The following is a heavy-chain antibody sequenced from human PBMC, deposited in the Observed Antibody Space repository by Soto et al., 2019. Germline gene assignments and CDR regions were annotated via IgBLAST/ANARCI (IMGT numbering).Heavy chain of an antibody. D-gene: IGHD5-18*01. CDR1: GFTFSRYG. J-gene: IGHJ5*02. CDR2: IWYDGSNK. CDR3: ARDRRGYSYPSGNSFDP. Sequence: GGPLRLSCAASGFTFSRYGMHWVRQARGRGLEWVAVIWYDGSNKYYADSVKGRFTISRDNSKNTLYLQMNSLRAEDTAVYYCARDRRGYSYPSGNSFDPWGQGTLVTVSS. V-gene: IGHV3-33*01.